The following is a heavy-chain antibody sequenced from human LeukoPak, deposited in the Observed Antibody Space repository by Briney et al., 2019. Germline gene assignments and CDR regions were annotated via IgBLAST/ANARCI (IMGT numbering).Heavy chain of an antibody. D-gene: IGHD6-19*01. Sequence: GGSLRLSCAASGFTFSSYAMSWVRQAPGKGLEWVSAISGSGGSTYYADSVKGRFTISRDNSKNTLYLQMNSLRAEDTAVYYCASPLPKDPGIAVAGTDYWGQGTLVTVSS. CDR1: GFTFSSYA. CDR2: ISGSGGST. V-gene: IGHV3-23*01. J-gene: IGHJ4*02. CDR3: ASPLPKDPGIAVAGTDY.